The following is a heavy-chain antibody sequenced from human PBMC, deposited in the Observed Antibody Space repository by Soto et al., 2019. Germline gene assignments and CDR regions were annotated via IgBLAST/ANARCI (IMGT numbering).Heavy chain of an antibody. CDR1: GFTFSNYA. CDR2: ISDTGGAT. D-gene: IGHD2-2*01. J-gene: IGHJ4*02. CDR3: ATHLRYCSTSNCYGFDS. V-gene: IGHV3-23*01. Sequence: PGGSLRLSCAASGFTFSNYAMDWVRQAPGQGLEWVSAISDTGGATYYADSVKGRFTISRDNSKNTLYLQMNSLRAEDTAVYYCATHLRYCSTSNCYGFDSWGQGTLVTVSS.